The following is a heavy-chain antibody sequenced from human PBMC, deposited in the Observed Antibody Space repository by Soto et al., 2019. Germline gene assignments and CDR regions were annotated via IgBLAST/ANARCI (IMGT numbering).Heavy chain of an antibody. CDR1: GGPASRYY. D-gene: IGHD3-10*01. Sequence: PSETLALPSAFDGGPASRYYWRWIRHPPGKGLEWIGEINHSGSTNYNPSLKSRVTISVDTSKNQFSLKLSSVTAADTAVYYCARAHVGQGIHLDCSGHGTLVT. V-gene: IGHV4-34*01. CDR2: INHSGST. J-gene: IGHJ4*01. CDR3: ARAHVGQGIHLDC.